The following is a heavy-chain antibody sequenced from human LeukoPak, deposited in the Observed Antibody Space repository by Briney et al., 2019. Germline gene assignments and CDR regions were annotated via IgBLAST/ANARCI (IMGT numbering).Heavy chain of an antibody. CDR2: ISWNSDSI. CDR1: GFTFDDYA. V-gene: IGHV3-9*01. CDR3: AKDIYSSSSGAFDI. Sequence: PGGSLRLSCAASGFTFDDYAMHWVRQAPGKGLEWVSGISWNSDSIGYADSVKGRFTISRDNAKNSLYLQMNSLRAEDTALYYCAKDIYSSSSGAFDIWGQGTMVTVSS. J-gene: IGHJ3*02. D-gene: IGHD6-13*01.